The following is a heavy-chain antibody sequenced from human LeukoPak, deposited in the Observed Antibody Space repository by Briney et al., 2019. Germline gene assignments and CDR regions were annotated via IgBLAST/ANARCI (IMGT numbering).Heavy chain of an antibody. Sequence: SETLSLPCTVSGDSISSSSYYWGWIRQPPGKGLEWIGSIDYSGSSHYNPSHKTRVTVFVDTSKNEFSLKLTSVTAADTAVYYCARHPPPMFYYDTLFDHWGQGTLVTVSS. V-gene: IGHV4-39*01. CDR1: GDSISSSSYY. CDR2: IDYSGSS. J-gene: IGHJ4*02. D-gene: IGHD3-22*01. CDR3: ARHPPPMFYYDTLFDH.